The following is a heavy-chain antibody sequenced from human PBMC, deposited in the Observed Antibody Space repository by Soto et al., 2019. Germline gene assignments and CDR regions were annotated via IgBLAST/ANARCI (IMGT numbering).Heavy chain of an antibody. D-gene: IGHD6-19*01. CDR2: MRGTGGST. V-gene: IGHV3-23*01. Sequence: VQLLESGGGLVQPGRSLRLSCAASGFTFSSYAMNWVRQAPGKGLEWVSAMRGTGGSTYYADSVKGRFTISRDNSKNTLYLQMNSRRVEDTAVFYCAKAGFSSGWSPSYFDYWGQGTLVTVSS. J-gene: IGHJ4*02. CDR1: GFTFSSYA. CDR3: AKAGFSSGWSPSYFDY.